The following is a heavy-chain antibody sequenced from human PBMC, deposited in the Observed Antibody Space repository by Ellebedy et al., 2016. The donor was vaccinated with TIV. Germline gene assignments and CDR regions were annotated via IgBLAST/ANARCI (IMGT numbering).Heavy chain of an antibody. J-gene: IGHJ4*02. CDR3: ARDQASILATAGFDY. D-gene: IGHD3-9*01. Sequence: AASVTVSCKASGYAFTNYGLSWVRQAPGQGLEWMGWIRGYNGYTNYVQKLHDRVTITADTSTSTAYMELRSLRSDETAMYYCARDQASILATAGFDYWGQGSLVTVSS. V-gene: IGHV1-18*04. CDR1: GYAFTNYG. CDR2: IRGYNGYT.